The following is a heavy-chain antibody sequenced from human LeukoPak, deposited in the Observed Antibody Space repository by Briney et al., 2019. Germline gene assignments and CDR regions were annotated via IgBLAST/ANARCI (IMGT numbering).Heavy chain of an antibody. J-gene: IGHJ6*04. CDR3: ARPVNYGGYDYYYYGMDV. D-gene: IGHD5-12*01. CDR2: ISTTANSI. Sequence: GGSLRLSCAASGFTFSSYEMNWVRQAPGKGLEWVSYISTTANSIYYADSVKGRFTISRDSAKNSLYLQMSSLRAEDTAVYYCARPVNYGGYDYYYYGMDVWGKGTTVTASS. V-gene: IGHV3-48*03. CDR1: GFTFSSYE.